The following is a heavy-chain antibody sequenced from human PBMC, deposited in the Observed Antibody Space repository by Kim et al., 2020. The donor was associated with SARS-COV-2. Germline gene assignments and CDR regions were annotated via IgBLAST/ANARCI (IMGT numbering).Heavy chain of an antibody. D-gene: IGHD1-26*01. CDR2: ISSSSSST. CDR1: GLTFSTYN. Sequence: GGSLRLSCAASGLTFSTYNMNWVRQAPGKGLEWVSYISSSSSSTYYADSVKGRFTISRDNAKNSLYLQMNSLRDEDTAVYYCARDLISGDYTFDYWGQGTLVTVSS. CDR3: ARDLISGDYTFDY. J-gene: IGHJ4*02. V-gene: IGHV3-48*02.